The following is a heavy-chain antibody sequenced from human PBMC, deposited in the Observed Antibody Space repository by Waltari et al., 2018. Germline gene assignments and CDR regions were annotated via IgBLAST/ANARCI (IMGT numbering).Heavy chain of an antibody. V-gene: IGHV3-53*01. Sequence: EVQLVESGGGLIQPGGSLRLSCAASGFTVSSNYMSWVRQAPGKGLEWVSVIYSGGSTYYADSVKGRFTISRDNSKNRLYLQMNSLRAEDTAVYYCARGAHSSGYYYVGYYYYGMDVWGQGTTVTVSS. J-gene: IGHJ6*02. CDR2: IYSGGST. CDR1: GFTVSSNY. D-gene: IGHD3-22*01. CDR3: ARGAHSSGYYYVGYYYYGMDV.